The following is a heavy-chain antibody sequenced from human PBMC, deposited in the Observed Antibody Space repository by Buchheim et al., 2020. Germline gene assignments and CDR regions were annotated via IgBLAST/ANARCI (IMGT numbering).Heavy chain of an antibody. D-gene: IGHD5-18*01. Sequence: EVQLLESGGGLVQPGGSLRLSCAASGFTFSSYAMSWVRQAPGKGLEWVSAFCGSVGSTYYADSSKGRFTISRDTSQNTLYLQMNSLRAEDTAVYYCASRYGGWLPSAFDYWGQGTL. V-gene: IGHV3-23*01. CDR1: GFTFSSYA. J-gene: IGHJ4*02. CDR3: ASRYGGWLPSAFDY. CDR2: FCGSVGST.